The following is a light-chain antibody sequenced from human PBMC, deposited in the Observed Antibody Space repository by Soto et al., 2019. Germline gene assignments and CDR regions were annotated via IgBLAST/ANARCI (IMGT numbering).Light chain of an antibody. J-gene: IGKJ4*01. CDR1: QTISSW. CDR2: AAS. V-gene: IGKV1-12*01. CDR3: KQSKSYPLT. Sequence: MEMLQSPKLQFEFVGDRVTITCRASQTISSWLAWYQQKPGKAPKLLIYAASSLQSGVPSRFSGSRSATDFTLTISSLQPEDFATYYCKQSKSYPLTFGGGTKVDIK.